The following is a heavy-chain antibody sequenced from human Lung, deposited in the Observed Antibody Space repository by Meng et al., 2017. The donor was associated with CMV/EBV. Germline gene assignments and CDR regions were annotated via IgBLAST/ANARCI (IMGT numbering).Heavy chain of an antibody. Sequence: SXTXSLXCSVSGWSISGYYWSWVRLPPGKGLEYIGYVHFTGRTNYNPSLKSRVTISVDTSKNQFSLKLSSVTAADTAVYYCARNSPAAPHYYYYGMDVWGQGTTVTVSS. CDR3: ARNSPAAPHYYYYGMDV. D-gene: IGHD2-2*01. CDR2: VHFTGRT. J-gene: IGHJ6*02. CDR1: GWSISGYY. V-gene: IGHV4-59*01.